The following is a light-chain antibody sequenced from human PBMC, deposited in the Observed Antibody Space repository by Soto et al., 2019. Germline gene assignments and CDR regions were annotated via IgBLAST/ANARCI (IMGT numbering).Light chain of an antibody. J-gene: IGLJ2*01. CDR1: TGAVTSGHY. CDR3: LLSYGGARI. Sequence: QAVVTQEPSLTVSPGGTVTLTCGSSTGAVTSGHYPYWFQQKPGQAPRTLISDTSNKHSWTPARFSGSLLGGKAALTLSGAQPEDEAEYYCLLSYGGARIFGGGTKVTVL. V-gene: IGLV7-46*01. CDR2: DTS.